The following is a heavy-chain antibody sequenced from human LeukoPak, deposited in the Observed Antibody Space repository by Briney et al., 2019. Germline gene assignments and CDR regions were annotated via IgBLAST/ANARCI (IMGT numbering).Heavy chain of an antibody. V-gene: IGHV4-31*03. D-gene: IGHD2-15*01. CDR3: ARAGYVGYCSGGSCYPHFDY. CDR1: AGSISSGCYY. CDR2: IYYSGST. J-gene: IGHJ4*02. Sequence: SETLSLTCTVSAGSISSGCYYWSWIRQHPGKGLEWIGYIYYSGSTYYNPSLKSRVTISVDTSKNQFSLKLSSVTAADTAVYYCARAGYVGYCSGGSCYPHFDYWGQGTLVTVSS.